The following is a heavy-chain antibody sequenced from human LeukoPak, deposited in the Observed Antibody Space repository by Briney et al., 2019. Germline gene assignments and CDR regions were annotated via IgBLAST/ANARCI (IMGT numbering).Heavy chain of an antibody. D-gene: IGHD2-2*01. V-gene: IGHV1-46*01. CDR2: INSSGGST. J-gene: IGHJ3*02. CDR1: GYTFTSYY. CDR3: ARGLVVPAAMSLNAFDI. Sequence: VASVKVSCKASGYTFTSYYMHWVRQAPGQGLEWMGIINSSGGSTSYAQKFQGRVTMTRDTSTSTVYMELSSLRSEDTAVYYCARGLVVPAAMSLNAFDIWGQGTMVTVSS.